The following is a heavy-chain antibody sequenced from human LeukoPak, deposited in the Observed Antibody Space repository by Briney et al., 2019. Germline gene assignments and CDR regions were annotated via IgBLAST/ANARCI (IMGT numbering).Heavy chain of an antibody. J-gene: IGHJ4*02. CDR1: GYTFTGYY. CDR2: INPNSGGT. CDR3: ARRGARRDGYNWEFYFDY. V-gene: IGHV1-2*02. D-gene: IGHD5-24*01. Sequence: ASVKVSCKASGYTFTGYYMHWVRQAPGQGLEWMGWINPNSGGTNYAQKFQGRVTMTRDTSISTAYMELSRLRSDDTAVYYCARRGARRDGYNWEFYFDYWGQGTLVTVSS.